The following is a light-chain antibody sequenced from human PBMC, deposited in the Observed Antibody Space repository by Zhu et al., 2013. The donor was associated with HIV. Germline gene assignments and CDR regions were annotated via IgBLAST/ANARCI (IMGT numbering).Light chain of an antibody. J-gene: IGKJ2*04. V-gene: IGKV3-20*01. CDR3: QQYNNSPMCS. Sequence: EIVLTQSPATLSLSPGERATLSCRASQSVSSYLAWYQQKPGQAPRLLIYGASSRATGIPDRFSGSGSGTDFTLTISRLEPGDSAVYYCQQYNNSPMCSFGQGTKLEIK. CDR1: QSVSSY. CDR2: GAS.